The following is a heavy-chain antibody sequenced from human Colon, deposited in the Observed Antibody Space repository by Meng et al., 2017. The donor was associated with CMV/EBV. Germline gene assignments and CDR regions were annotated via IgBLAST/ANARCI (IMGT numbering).Heavy chain of an antibody. Sequence: GESLKISCAASGFTFSSYGMHWVRQAPGKGLEWVAFIRYDGSNKYYADSVKGRFTISRDNSKNTLYLQMNSLRAEDTAVYYCAKDAASYCSSTSCPHYFDYWGQGTLVTVSS. J-gene: IGHJ4*02. V-gene: IGHV3-30*02. CDR2: IRYDGSNK. CDR1: GFTFSSYG. CDR3: AKDAASYCSSTSCPHYFDY. D-gene: IGHD2-2*01.